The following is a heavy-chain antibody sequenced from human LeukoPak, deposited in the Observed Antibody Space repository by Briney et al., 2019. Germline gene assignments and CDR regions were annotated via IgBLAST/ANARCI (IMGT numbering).Heavy chain of an antibody. V-gene: IGHV3-74*01. J-gene: IGHJ4*02. CDR3: ARSGWPYYFDY. Sequence: GGSLRLSCAASGFTLSNYWMHWVRQAPGKGQVWVSRLHSDGTSTSYADSVRGRFTISRDNARNTLYLQMNTLRAEDTAVYYCARSGWPYYFDYWGQGTLVTVSS. D-gene: IGHD6-25*01. CDR2: LHSDGTST. CDR1: GFTLSNYW.